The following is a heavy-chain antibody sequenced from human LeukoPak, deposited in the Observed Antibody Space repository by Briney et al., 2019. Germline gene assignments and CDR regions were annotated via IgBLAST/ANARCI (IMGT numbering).Heavy chain of an antibody. CDR1: GFTFIDYW. D-gene: IGHD6-13*01. CDR2: IKQDGSEK. V-gene: IGHV3-7*01. CDR3: ARGGILAAGDY. J-gene: IGHJ4*02. Sequence: GGSLRLSCAASGFTFIDYWMSWVRQAPGKGLEWVANIKQDGSEKYYVDSVKGRFTISRDNTKKSLYLQMNSLRVEDTAIYYCARGGILAAGDYWGQGTLVTVSP.